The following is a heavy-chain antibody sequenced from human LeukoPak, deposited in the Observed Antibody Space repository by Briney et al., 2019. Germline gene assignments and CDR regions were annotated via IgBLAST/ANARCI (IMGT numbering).Heavy chain of an antibody. CDR3: ARGSNYSSSWYYFDY. V-gene: IGHV4-34*01. J-gene: IGHJ4*02. Sequence: SSETLSLTCTVSGGSISSYYWSWIRQPPGKGLEWIGEINHSGSTNYNPSLKSRVTISVDTSKNQFSLKLSSVTAADTAVYYCARGSNYSSSWYYFDYWGQGTLVTVSS. CDR2: INHSGST. D-gene: IGHD6-13*01. CDR1: GGSISSYY.